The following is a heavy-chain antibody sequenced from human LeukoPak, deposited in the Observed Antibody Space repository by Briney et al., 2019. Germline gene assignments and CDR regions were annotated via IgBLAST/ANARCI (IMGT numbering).Heavy chain of an antibody. CDR3: AKRSSGSYSYYFDY. D-gene: IGHD1-26*01. Sequence: PGGSLRLSCAASGFTFSDYYMSWIRQAPGKGLEWVSAISGSGGSTYYAVSVKGRFTISRDNSKSTPYLQMNSLRAEDTAVYYCAKRSSGSYSYYFDYWGQGTLVTVSS. CDR2: ISGSGGST. CDR1: GFTFSDYY. V-gene: IGHV3-23*01. J-gene: IGHJ4*02.